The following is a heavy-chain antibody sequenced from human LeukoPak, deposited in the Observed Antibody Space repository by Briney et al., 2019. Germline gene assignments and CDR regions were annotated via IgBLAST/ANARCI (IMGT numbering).Heavy chain of an antibody. V-gene: IGHV3-11*01. CDR2: ISSSGSTI. J-gene: IGHJ6*03. Sequence: GGSLRLSCAASGFTFSDYYMSWIRQAPGKGLEWVSYISSSGSTIYYADSVKGRFTISRDNAKNSLYLQMNSLRAEDTAVYYCAKAILPISPYNWNYYYMDVWGKGTPVTVSS. D-gene: IGHD1-20*01. CDR3: AKAILPISPYNWNYYYMDV. CDR1: GFTFSDYY.